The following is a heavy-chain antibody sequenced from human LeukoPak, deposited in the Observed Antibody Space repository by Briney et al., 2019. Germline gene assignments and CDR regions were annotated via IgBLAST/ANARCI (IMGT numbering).Heavy chain of an antibody. V-gene: IGHV4-59*08. CDR2: IYYSGST. J-gene: IGHJ5*02. CDR1: GGSISSYC. CDR3: ARWYCSGGSCYRRLRFDP. D-gene: IGHD2-15*01. Sequence: SETLSLTCTVSGGSISSYCWSWIRQPPGKGLEGIGYIYYSGSTNYNPSLKSRVTISVDTSKNQFSLKLSSVTAADTAVYYCARWYCSGGSCYRRLRFDPWGQGTLVTVSS.